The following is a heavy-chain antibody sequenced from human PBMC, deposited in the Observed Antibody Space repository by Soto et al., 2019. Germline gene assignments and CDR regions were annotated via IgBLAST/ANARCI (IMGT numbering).Heavy chain of an antibody. J-gene: IGHJ4*02. CDR3: AREDYGFDY. V-gene: IGHV3-33*01. Sequence: GGSLRLSCAASGVTFSSYGMHWVRQAPGKGLEWVAVIWYDGSNKYYADSAKGRFTISRDNSKNTLYLQMNSLRAEDTAVYYCAREDYGFDYWGQGTLVTVSS. CDR1: GVTFSSYG. D-gene: IGHD4-17*01. CDR2: IWYDGSNK.